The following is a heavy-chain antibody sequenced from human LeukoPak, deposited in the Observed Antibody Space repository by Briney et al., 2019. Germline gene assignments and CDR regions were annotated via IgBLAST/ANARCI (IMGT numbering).Heavy chain of an antibody. CDR3: AGPTVTIDY. Sequence: SGTLSLTCAVSGGSIITTNWWSWVRQPPGKGLEWIGEVHLNGATNYNPSLESRVSMSIDKSKNQFSLKLSSVTAADTAVYYCAGPTVTIDYWGQGTLVTVSS. D-gene: IGHD4-17*01. CDR1: GGSIITTNW. V-gene: IGHV4-4*02. CDR2: VHLNGAT. J-gene: IGHJ4*02.